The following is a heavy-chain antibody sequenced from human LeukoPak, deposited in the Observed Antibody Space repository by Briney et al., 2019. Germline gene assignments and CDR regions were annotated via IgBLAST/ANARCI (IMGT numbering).Heavy chain of an antibody. V-gene: IGHV4-59*01. CDR3: ARDLVTVTKGFDI. D-gene: IGHD4-17*01. Sequence: SETLSLTCTVSGGSISSYYWSWIRQPPGKGLEWIGYIYYSGSTNYNPSLQSRVTISIDTSKNQFSLKLSSVTTADTAVYYCARDLVTVTKGFDIWGLGTMVSVSS. J-gene: IGHJ3*02. CDR2: IYYSGST. CDR1: GGSISSYY.